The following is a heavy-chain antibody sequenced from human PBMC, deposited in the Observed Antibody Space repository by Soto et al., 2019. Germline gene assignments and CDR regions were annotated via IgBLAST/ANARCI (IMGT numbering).Heavy chain of an antibody. D-gene: IGHD3-22*01. CDR1: GYTFTSYA. V-gene: IGHV1-3*01. CDR3: ARAAYYYDSSGYYPGDY. Sequence: GASVKVSCKASGYTFTSYAIHWVRQAPGQRLEWMGWINAGNGNTKYSQKFQGRVTITRDTSASTAYMELSSLRSEDTAVYYCARAAYYYDSSGYYPGDYWGQGSLVTVSS. CDR2: INAGNGNT. J-gene: IGHJ4*02.